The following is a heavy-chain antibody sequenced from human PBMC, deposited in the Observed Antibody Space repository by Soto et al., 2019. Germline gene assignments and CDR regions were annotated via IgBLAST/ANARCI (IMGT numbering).Heavy chain of an antibody. CDR3: ARGLGLGDC. CDR1: GYTFTSHG. CDR2: ISTYNGNT. D-gene: IGHD3-9*01. J-gene: IGHJ4*02. V-gene: IGHV1-18*01. Sequence: ASVKVSCKASGYTFTSHGISWVRQAPRQGPEWMGWISTYNGNTNYAQKFQGRVTVTRDTSTATVYMDLSALTSDDTAMYYCARGLGLGDCWGQGTLVTVSS.